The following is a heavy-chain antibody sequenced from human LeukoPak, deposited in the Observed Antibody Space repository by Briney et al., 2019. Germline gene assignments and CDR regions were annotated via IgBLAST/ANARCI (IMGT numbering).Heavy chain of an antibody. CDR1: GFTFISYS. CDR3: ASSVPATRIFDY. J-gene: IGHJ4*02. CDR2: ISGYSTSI. Sequence: GGSLRLSCAASGFTFISYSMNWVRQAPGKGLEWVSSISGYSTSIYYADSLKGRFTVSRDNAKNSLYLQMNSLRAEDTAVYYCASSVPATRIFDYWGQGTLVTVSS. D-gene: IGHD1-14*01. V-gene: IGHV3-21*01.